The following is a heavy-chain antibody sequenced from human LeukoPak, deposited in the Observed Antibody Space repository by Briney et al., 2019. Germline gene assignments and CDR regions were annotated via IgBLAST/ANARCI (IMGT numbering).Heavy chain of an antibody. D-gene: IGHD3-10*01. J-gene: IGHJ6*03. Sequence: TGGSLRLSCAASGFTFSSYSMNWVHQAPGKGLEWVSSISSSSSYIYYADSVKGRFTISRDNAKNSLYLQMNSLRAEDTAVYYCARDMYYYGSGSYYYYYYMDVWGKGTTVTVSS. CDR2: ISSSSSYI. CDR3: ARDMYYYGSGSYYYYYYMDV. CDR1: GFTFSSYS. V-gene: IGHV3-21*01.